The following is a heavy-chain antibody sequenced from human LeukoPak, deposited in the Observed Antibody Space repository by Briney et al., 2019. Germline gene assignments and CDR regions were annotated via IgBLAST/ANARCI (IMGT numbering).Heavy chain of an antibody. V-gene: IGHV4-4*07. CDR3: ARDGLGPYCGGDCFSHDAFDI. J-gene: IGHJ3*02. D-gene: IGHD2-21*01. CDR1: GASISSYY. CDR2: MYTSGST. Sequence: SETLSLTCSVSGASISSYYWSWIRQPAGKGLEWIGRMYTSGSTDYNPSLKSRVTMSVDTSKNQFSLRLSSVTAADTAVYYCARDGLGPYCGGDCFSHDAFDIWGQGTMVTVSS.